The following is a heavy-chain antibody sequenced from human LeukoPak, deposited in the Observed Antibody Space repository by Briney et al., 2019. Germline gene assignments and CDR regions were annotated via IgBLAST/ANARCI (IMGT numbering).Heavy chain of an antibody. CDR2: IYYSGST. V-gene: IGHV4-39*07. D-gene: IGHD6-25*01. CDR1: GGSISSSSYY. CDR3: ARGQYSSGFDP. Sequence: SETLSLTCTVSGGSISSSSYYWGWIRQPPGKGLEWIGSIYYSGSTYYNPSLKSRVTISVDTSKNQFSLKLSSVTAADTAVYYCARGQYSSGFDPWGQGTLVTVSS. J-gene: IGHJ5*02.